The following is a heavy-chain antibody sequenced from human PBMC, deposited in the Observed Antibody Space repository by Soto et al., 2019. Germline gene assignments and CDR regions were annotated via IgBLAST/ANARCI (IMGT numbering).Heavy chain of an antibody. CDR3: ARGGHDFWSGPFDY. V-gene: IGHV4-4*07. J-gene: IGHJ4*02. CDR2: IDSSGST. Sequence: QGQLQESGPGLVKPSETLSLTCSVSGGSISTYYCNWIRQPAGKGLEWIGRIDSSGSTNYSPSLKSRATMSVDTSKNQFSLKLTSVTAADTAVYYRARGGHDFWSGPFDYWGQGTLATVSS. D-gene: IGHD3-3*01. CDR1: GGSISTYY.